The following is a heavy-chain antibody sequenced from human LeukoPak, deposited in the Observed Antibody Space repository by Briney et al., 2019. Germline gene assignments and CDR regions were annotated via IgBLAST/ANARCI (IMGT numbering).Heavy chain of an antibody. CDR2: MSTTGGGK. CDR1: GFTFSTYA. CDR3: AKQDCGGDCYPVN. D-gene: IGHD2-21*02. J-gene: IGHJ4*02. Sequence: GGSLRLSCAASGFTFSTYAMSWVRQAPGKGLEWVSGMSTTGGGKYYADSVKGRFTISRDNSKNTLYLQMNSLRAEDTALYYCAKQDCGGDCYPVNWGQGTLVTVSS. V-gene: IGHV3-23*01.